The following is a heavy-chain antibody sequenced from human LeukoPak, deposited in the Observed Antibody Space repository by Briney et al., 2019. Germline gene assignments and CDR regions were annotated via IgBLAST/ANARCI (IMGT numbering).Heavy chain of an antibody. CDR1: GYTFTGYY. CDR2: INPSSGGT. D-gene: IGHD3-22*01. V-gene: IGHV1-2*02. Sequence: ASVKVSCKASGYTFTGYYMHWVRQAPGQGLEWMGWINPSSGGTSYAQKFQGRVTMTRDTSISTAYMELSRLRSDDTAVYYCARGGRGWLSPYYFDYWGQGTMVTVSS. CDR3: ARGGRGWLSPYYFDY. J-gene: IGHJ4*02.